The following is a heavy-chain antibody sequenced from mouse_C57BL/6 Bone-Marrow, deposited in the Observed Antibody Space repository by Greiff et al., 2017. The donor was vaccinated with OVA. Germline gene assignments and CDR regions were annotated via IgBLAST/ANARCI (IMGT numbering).Heavy chain of an antibody. V-gene: IGHV5-12*01. CDR1: GFTFSDYY. D-gene: IGHD4-1*01. J-gene: IGHJ4*01. CDR3: ARHRLGNYAMDY. Sequence: EVKLMESGGGLVQPGGSLKLSCAASGFTFSDYYMYWVRQTPEKRLEWVAYISNGGGSTYYPDTVKGRFTISRDNAKNTLYLQMSRLKSEDTAMYYCARHRLGNYAMDYWGQGTSVTVSS. CDR2: ISNGGGST.